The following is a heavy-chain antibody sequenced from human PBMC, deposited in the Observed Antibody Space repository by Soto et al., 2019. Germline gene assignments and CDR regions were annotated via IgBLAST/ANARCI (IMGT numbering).Heavy chain of an antibody. Sequence: TSETLSLTCAVYGGSFSGYYWSWIRQPPGKGLEWIGEINHSGSTNYNPSLKSRVTISVDTSKNQFSLKLSSVTAADTAVYYCASYRDVTISGVVTPFDYWGQGTLVTVSS. CDR2: INHSGST. CDR3: ASYRDVTISGVVTPFDY. J-gene: IGHJ4*02. D-gene: IGHD3-3*01. V-gene: IGHV4-34*01. CDR1: GGSFSGYY.